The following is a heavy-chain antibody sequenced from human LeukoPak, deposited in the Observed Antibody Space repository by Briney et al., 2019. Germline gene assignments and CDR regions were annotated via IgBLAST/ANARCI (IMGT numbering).Heavy chain of an antibody. Sequence: SETLSLTCAVYGGSFSGYYWSWIRQPPGKGLEWIGEINHSGSTNYNPSLKSRVTISVDTSKNQFSLKLSSVTAADTAVYYCARGVIFDYWGQGTLVTVSS. J-gene: IGHJ4*02. CDR1: GGSFSGYY. CDR3: ARGVIFDY. V-gene: IGHV4-34*01. CDR2: INHSGST.